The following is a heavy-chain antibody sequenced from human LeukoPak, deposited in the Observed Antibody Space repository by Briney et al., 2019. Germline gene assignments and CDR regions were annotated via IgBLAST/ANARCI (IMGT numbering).Heavy chain of an antibody. V-gene: IGHV3-23*01. CDR3: AKGCLSCDNSGYY. D-gene: IGHD1-26*01. CDR1: GFTFSSYA. CDR2: IEGSGSGT. J-gene: IGHJ4*02. Sequence: GGSQRLSCAASGFTFSSYAMAWVRQAAGKGLEWVSAIEGSGSGTYYADSVKGRFTISRDNSKNTLYLQMNSLRAEDTAVYYCAKGCLSCDNSGYYWGLGTLVTVSS.